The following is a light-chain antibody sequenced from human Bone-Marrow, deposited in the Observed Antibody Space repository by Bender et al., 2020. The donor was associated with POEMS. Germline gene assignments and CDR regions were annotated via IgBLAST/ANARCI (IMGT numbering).Light chain of an antibody. CDR1: SSNFGNNA. CDR3: SSWDDSLNGWV. J-gene: IGLJ3*02. CDR2: SNN. Sequence: TISCSGTSSNFGNNAANWYQHVPGTAPKLLIYSNNQRPSGVPDRFSASTSGTSASLAISGLHSDDEADYYCSSWDDSLNGWVFGGGPELTVL. V-gene: IGLV1-44*01.